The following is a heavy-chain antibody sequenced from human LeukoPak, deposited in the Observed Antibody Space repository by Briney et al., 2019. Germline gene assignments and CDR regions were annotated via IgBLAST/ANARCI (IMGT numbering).Heavy chain of an antibody. CDR2: INWNGGST. V-gene: IGHV3-20*04. Sequence: GRSLRLSCAASGFTFDDYGMSWVRQAPGKGLEWVSGINWNGGSTGYADSVKGRFTISRDNAKNSLYLQMNSLRAEDTALYFCARGSRHTISFDYWGQGTLVTVSS. CDR3: ARGSRHTISFDY. D-gene: IGHD3-9*01. J-gene: IGHJ4*02. CDR1: GFTFDDYG.